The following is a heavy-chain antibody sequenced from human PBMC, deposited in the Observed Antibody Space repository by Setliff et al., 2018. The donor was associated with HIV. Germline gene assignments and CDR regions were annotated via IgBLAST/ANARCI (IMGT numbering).Heavy chain of an antibody. CDR1: GFTFSSYS. D-gene: IGHD2-2*01. V-gene: IGHV3-21*01. CDR3: TRDLNLPGGEDFDT. J-gene: IGHJ3*02. Sequence: GGSLRLSCAASGFTFSSYSMNWVRQAPGKGLEWVSSISSSSSYIYYADSVKGRFTISRDNAKNSLYPQMNSLRAEDTAMYYCTRDLNLPGGEDFDTWGQGTMVTVSS. CDR2: ISSSSSYI.